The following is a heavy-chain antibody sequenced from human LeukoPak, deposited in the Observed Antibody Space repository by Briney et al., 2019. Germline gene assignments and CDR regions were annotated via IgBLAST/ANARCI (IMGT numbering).Heavy chain of an antibody. J-gene: IGHJ4*02. CDR3: ARDYGYGVTVMISDDY. V-gene: IGHV1-18*01. D-gene: IGHD5-12*01. CDR2: ISGYNGNT. Sequence: ASVKLSCKASGSTFNRYGITWVRQAPGQGLEWMGWISGYNGNTNYAQKLQGRVTMTKDTSTSTAYMELSSLRSDDTAMYYCARDYGYGVTVMISDDYWGQGTLVTVSS. CDR1: GSTFNRYG.